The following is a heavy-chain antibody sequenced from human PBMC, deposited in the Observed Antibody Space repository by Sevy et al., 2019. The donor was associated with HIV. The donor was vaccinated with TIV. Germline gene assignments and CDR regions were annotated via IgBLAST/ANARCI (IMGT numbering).Heavy chain of an antibody. CDR2: IKKDGTDK. CDR3: ARDRRVEYGGSDY. V-gene: IGHV3-7*03. D-gene: IGHD3-10*01. CDR1: GFTFSNHW. Sequence: GGSLRLSCAVSGFTFSNHWMAWVRQAPGKGLEWVANIKKDGTDKFYVDSVMGRFSISRDNAKDLLYLQMNSLRVEDTVVYYCARDRRVEYGGSDYWGQGTLVTVSS. J-gene: IGHJ4*02.